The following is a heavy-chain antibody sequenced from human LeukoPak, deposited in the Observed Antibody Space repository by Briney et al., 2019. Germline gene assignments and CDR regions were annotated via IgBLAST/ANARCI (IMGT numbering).Heavy chain of an antibody. Sequence: PGGSLRLSCAASGFTFSTYSMHWVRQAPGKGLEWVSTFSGSGGNTYYADSVKGRFTISRDDSKNTLYLQVDSLRAEDTAVYYCARDLGIAARPVFDQWGQGTLVTVSS. CDR2: FSGSGGNT. CDR1: GFTFSTYS. D-gene: IGHD6-6*01. V-gene: IGHV3-23*01. J-gene: IGHJ4*02. CDR3: ARDLGIAARPVFDQ.